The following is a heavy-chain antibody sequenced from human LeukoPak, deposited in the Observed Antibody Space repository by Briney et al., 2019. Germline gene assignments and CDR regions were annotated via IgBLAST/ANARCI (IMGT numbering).Heavy chain of an antibody. D-gene: IGHD3-10*01. CDR2: IHYSGST. CDR3: AREYAKASYYTVRPDS. V-gene: IGHV4-39*07. Sequence: SETLSLTCTVSDGSISSDGFYWGWFRQPPGRGLEWIGSIHYSGSTYYNPSLKSRVTISTDTSKNQFSLKLTSVTAADTAVYFCAREYAKASYYTVRPDSWGQGTLVTVSS. CDR1: DGSISSDGFY. J-gene: IGHJ4*02.